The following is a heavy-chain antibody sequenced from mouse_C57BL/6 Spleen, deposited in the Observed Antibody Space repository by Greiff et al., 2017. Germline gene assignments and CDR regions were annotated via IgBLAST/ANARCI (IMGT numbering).Heavy chain of an antibody. V-gene: IGHV1-20*01. CDR2: INPYNGDT. D-gene: IGHD2-3*01. Sequence: EVNVVESGPELVKPGDSVKISCKASGYSFTGYFMNWVMQSHGKSLEWIGRINPYNGDTFYNQKFKGKATLTVDKSSSTAHMELRSLTSEDSAVYYCARSPDGYYFDYWGQGTTLTVSS. CDR1: GYSFTGYF. CDR3: ARSPDGYYFDY. J-gene: IGHJ2*01.